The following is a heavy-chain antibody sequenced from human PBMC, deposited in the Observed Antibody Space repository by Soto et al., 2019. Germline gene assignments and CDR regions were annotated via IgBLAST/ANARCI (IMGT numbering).Heavy chain of an antibody. CDR2: INPNSGGT. J-gene: IGHJ3*02. Sequence: ASVKVSCKASGCTFTGYYMHWVRQAPGQGLEWMGWINPNSGGTNYAQKFQGRVTMTRDTSISTAYMELSRLRSDDTAVYYCATRNEYSSSQDAFDIWGQGTMVTVSS. CDR3: ATRNEYSSSQDAFDI. CDR1: GCTFTGYY. D-gene: IGHD6-6*01. V-gene: IGHV1-2*02.